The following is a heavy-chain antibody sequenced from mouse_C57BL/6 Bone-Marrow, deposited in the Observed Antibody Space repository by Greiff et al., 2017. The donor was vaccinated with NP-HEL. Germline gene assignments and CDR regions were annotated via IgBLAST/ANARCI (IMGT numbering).Heavy chain of an antibody. CDR3: GRGRFAY. V-gene: IGHV1-59*01. CDR2: IDPSDSYI. CDR1: GYTFTGYW. J-gene: IGHJ3*01. Sequence: QVQLQQPGAELVRPGTSVKLSCTASGYTFTGYWMHWVNQTPGQGLEWIGLIDPSDSYINYKQKFKGKATSSVDTSSSTVFLQLSSLTSEDWAVYYCGRGRFAYWGQGTLVTVSA.